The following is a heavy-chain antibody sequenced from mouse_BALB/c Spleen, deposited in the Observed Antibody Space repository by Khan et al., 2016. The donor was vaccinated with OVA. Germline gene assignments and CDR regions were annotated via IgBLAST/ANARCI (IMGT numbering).Heavy chain of an antibody. CDR1: GYSFTSSY. CDR2: IDPLNGVT. Sequence: VQLQQSGPEMMEPGASVKISCKASGYSFTSSYIQWVKQSHGKSLEWIGFIDPLNGVTSYNQKFMGKATLTVDISTSTAYMHLSTLTSEDSVVYYCARGRRDMMDFWGQGTSVTVSS. V-gene: IGHV1S135*01. J-gene: IGHJ4*01. CDR3: ARGRRDMMDF.